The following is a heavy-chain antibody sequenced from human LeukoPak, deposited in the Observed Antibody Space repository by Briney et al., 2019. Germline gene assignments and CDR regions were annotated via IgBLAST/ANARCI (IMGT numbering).Heavy chain of an antibody. D-gene: IGHD1-1*01. J-gene: IGHJ4*02. CDR2: IRYDSSNK. V-gene: IGHV3-30*02. Sequence: PGGSPRLSCAASGFTFSSYGMHWVRQAPGKGLEWVAFIRYDSSNKYYRDSVKGRFTISRDNSKNTLYLQMNSLRAEDTAVYFCAKDKDPWKSTSISDFDYWGQGTLVTVSS. CDR3: AKDKDPWKSTSISDFDY. CDR1: GFTFSSYG.